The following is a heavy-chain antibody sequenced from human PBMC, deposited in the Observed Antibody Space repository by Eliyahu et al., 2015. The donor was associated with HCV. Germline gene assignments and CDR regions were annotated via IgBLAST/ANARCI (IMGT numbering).Heavy chain of an antibody. J-gene: IGHJ6*03. Sequence: QVQLQQWGAGLLKPSETLSLTCAVYGGSFSGYSWSWIRQPPGKGLEWIGEITHSGSTNYTPSLKSRVNISVDTSKNQFSLKLSSVTAADTAVYYCARVYTSSSLYYYYYMDVWGKGTTVTVSS. CDR3: ARVYTSSSLYYYYYMDV. CDR2: ITHSGST. CDR1: GGSFSGYS. D-gene: IGHD6-6*01. V-gene: IGHV4-34*01.